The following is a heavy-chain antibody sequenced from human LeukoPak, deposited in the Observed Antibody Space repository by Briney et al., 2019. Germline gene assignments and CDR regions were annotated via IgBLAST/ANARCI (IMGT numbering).Heavy chain of an antibody. D-gene: IGHD3-22*01. CDR2: INHSGST. CDR1: GGSFSGYY. J-gene: IGHJ3*02. Sequence: PSETLSLTCAVYGGSFSGYYWSWIRQPPGKGLEWIGEINHSGSTNYNPSLKSRVTISVDTSKNQFSLKLSSVTAADTAVYYCARITMIVVGDAFDIWGQGTMVTVSS. CDR3: ARITMIVVGDAFDI. V-gene: IGHV4-34*01.